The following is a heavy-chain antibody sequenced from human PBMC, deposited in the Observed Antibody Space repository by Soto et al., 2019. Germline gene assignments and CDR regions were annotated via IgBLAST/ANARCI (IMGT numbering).Heavy chain of an antibody. V-gene: IGHV3-74*01. J-gene: IGHJ4*02. Sequence: PGGSLRLSCAASGFTFNNHWMHWVRQAPEKGLVWVSRINSDGSTTNYADSVKGRFTISRDNAKNTLYLQMNSLRAEDTAVYYWARQKMWYTSPFDYWGLGTLVTVSS. D-gene: IGHD1-1*01. CDR1: GFTFNNHW. CDR2: INSDGSTT. CDR3: ARQKMWYTSPFDY.